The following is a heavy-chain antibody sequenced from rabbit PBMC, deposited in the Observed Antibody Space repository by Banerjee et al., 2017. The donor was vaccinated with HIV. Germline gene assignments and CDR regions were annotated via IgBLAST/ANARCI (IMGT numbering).Heavy chain of an antibody. CDR1: GFTLSRFW. D-gene: IGHD4-1*01. CDR2: IDAGSSGST. V-gene: IGHV1S45*01. Sequence: QEQLEESGGGLVKPEGSLTLTCTASGFTLSRFWMCWVRQAPGKGLEWIACIDAGSSGSTYYASWAKGRFTISKTSSTTVTLQMTSLTAADTATYLCTRDLGGFTIYFDLWGPGTLVTVS. CDR3: TRDLGGFTIYFDL. J-gene: IGHJ4*01.